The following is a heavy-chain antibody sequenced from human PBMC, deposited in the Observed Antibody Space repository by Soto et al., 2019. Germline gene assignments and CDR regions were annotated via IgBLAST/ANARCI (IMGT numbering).Heavy chain of an antibody. D-gene: IGHD6-19*01. Sequence: SETLSLTCTVSGGSISGSYWSWIRQPPGKGLEWIGYISYSGTTNYSPSLKSRITMSVDTSKSQFSLNLNSVTAADTAVYYCAKTTDGWFSAFEIWGQGTMVTVSS. V-gene: IGHV4-59*08. CDR2: ISYSGTT. CDR1: GGSISGSY. J-gene: IGHJ3*02. CDR3: AKTTDGWFSAFEI.